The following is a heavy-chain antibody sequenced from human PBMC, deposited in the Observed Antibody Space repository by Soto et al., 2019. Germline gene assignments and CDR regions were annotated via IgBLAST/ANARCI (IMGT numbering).Heavy chain of an antibody. V-gene: IGHV4-39*01. Sequence: SETHSLTCTVSGGNIRSSNYFWGWIRQPPGKGLEWIGSMYYSGSTYYNPSLKSRVTISVDTSKNQFSLKLRSVTAADTAVYYCASAYCTNGVCPSWFDPWGQGALVTVPQ. CDR3: ASAYCTNGVCPSWFDP. D-gene: IGHD2-8*01. CDR2: MYYSGST. CDR1: GGNIRSSNYF. J-gene: IGHJ5*02.